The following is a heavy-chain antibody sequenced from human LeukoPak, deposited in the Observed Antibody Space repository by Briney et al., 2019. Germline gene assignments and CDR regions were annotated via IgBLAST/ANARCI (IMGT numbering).Heavy chain of an antibody. D-gene: IGHD2-2*01. J-gene: IGHJ4*02. CDR1: APSFSDYY. V-gene: IGHV4-34*01. CDR3: ARVIGSDTRDYYLGY. Sequence: PSQTLSLTCAVYAPSFSDYYWSWIRQSPGKGLEWIGEIKSTGTTNTIGETKHSESTNYNPSLKSRVTISADTSKNQFSLKLTSVTAADTAVYYCARVIGSDTRDYYLGYWGQGTLVTVYS. CDR2: TKHSEST.